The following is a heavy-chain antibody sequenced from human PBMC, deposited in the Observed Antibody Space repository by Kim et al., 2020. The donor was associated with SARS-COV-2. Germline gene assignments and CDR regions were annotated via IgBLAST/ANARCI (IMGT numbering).Heavy chain of an antibody. D-gene: IGHD5-18*01. CDR3: ARAGYSYGYDY. CDR2: T. Sequence: TNYAESVKGRFTISRDNAKYTLYLQMNRLRAGETAVYYCARAGYSYGYDYWGQGTLVIVSS. J-gene: IGHJ4*02. V-gene: IGHV3-74*01.